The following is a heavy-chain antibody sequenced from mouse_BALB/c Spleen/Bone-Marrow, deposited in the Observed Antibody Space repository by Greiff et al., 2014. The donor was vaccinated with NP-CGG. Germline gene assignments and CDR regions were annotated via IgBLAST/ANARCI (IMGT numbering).Heavy chain of an antibody. V-gene: IGHV1-87*01. CDR2: IYPGDGDT. CDR3: ARRRREYCFDY. J-gene: IGHJ2*01. CDR1: GYTFTSYW. Sequence: QVQLQQSGAELARPGASVKLSCKASGYTFTSYWMQWVKQRPGQGLEWIGAIYPGDGDTRYTQKFKGKATLTADKSSSTAYMQLSSLASEDSAVYYCARRRREYCFDYWGQGTTLTVSS. D-gene: IGHD2-12*01.